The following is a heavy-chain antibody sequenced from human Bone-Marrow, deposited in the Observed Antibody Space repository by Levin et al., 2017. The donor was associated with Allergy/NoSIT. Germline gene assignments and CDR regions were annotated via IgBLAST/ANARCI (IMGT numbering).Heavy chain of an antibody. Sequence: GGSLRLSCAASGFTVSNNYMRWVRQVPGKGLEWVSLIYSNGNTYYADSVKGRFTIPRDSSKTPLYLQMNSLRAEDTAVYFCARDGGAVATGACWGQGTRVTVSS. CDR3: ARDGGAVATGAC. CDR1: GFTVSNNY. V-gene: IGHV3-66*01. CDR2: IYSNGNT. J-gene: IGHJ4*02. D-gene: IGHD2-15*01.